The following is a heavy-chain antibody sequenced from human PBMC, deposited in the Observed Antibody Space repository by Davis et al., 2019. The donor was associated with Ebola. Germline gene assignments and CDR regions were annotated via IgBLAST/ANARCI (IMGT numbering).Heavy chain of an antibody. D-gene: IGHD3-22*01. J-gene: IGHJ4*02. CDR1: GFTFGDYA. CDR2: ISWDGRST. V-gene: IGHV3-43D*03. CDR3: TAYDSTFRNY. Sequence: GGSLRLSCAASGFTFGDYAMHWVHQAPGKGLEWVSLISWDGRSTAYADSVRDRFSISRDNSRNFLYLQMNGLRAEDTALYYCTAYDSTFRNYWGQGTLVTVSS.